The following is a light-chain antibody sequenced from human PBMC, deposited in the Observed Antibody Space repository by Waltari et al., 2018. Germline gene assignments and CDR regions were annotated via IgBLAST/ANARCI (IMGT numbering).Light chain of an antibody. CDR2: WAF. CDR1: LNILDSSNNKHH. CDR3: QQYYTTPFT. Sequence: DIVMTQSPDSLAVSLGERATINCKSSLNILDSSNNKHHLAWYRQRPGQPPQVVIYWAFSRESGVPDRFTGSGSGTDFTLTISSLQADDVAVYYCQQYYTTPFTFGQGTKLEIK. V-gene: IGKV4-1*01. J-gene: IGKJ2*01.